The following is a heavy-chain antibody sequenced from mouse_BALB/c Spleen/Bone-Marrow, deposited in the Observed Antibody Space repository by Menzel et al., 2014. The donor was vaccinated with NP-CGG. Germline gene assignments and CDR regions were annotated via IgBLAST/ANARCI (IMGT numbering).Heavy chain of an antibody. Sequence: EESGGSLVKRGGSRKLSWAASGFTFSSFGMHWGRQAPEKGLEWVAYISSGSSTIYYADTLKGRFTISRDNPKNTLFLQMTSLRSEDTAMYYCARSRLRGYYFDYWGQGTTLTVSS. CDR1: GFTFSSFG. D-gene: IGHD3-2*02. CDR3: ARSRLRGYYFDY. V-gene: IGHV5-17*02. CDR2: ISSGSSTI. J-gene: IGHJ2*01.